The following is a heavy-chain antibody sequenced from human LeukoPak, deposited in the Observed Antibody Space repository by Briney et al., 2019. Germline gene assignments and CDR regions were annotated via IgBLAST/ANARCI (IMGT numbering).Heavy chain of an antibody. CDR1: GGSISSYY. CDR3: ARDQSWELLNYFDY. J-gene: IGHJ4*02. D-gene: IGHD1-26*01. V-gene: IGHV4-4*07. Sequence: SETLSLTCTVSGGSISSYYWSWIRQPAGKGLEWIGRIYTSGSTNYNPSLKSRVTMSVDTSKNQFSLKLSSVTAADTAVYYCARDQSWELLNYFDYWGQGTLVTVSS. CDR2: IYTSGST.